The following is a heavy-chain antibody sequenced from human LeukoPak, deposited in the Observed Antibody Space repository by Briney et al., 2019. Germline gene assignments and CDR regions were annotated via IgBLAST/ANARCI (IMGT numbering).Heavy chain of an antibody. Sequence: GESLKISCKGSGYLFTSYWIGWVRQMPGKGLEWMGIIYPGDSDTRYSPSFQGQVTISADKSISTAYLQWSSLKASDTAMYYCARPGSTATNDFDYWGQGTLVTVSS. J-gene: IGHJ4*02. CDR2: IYPGDSDT. CDR1: GYLFTSYW. D-gene: IGHD1-26*01. V-gene: IGHV5-51*01. CDR3: ARPGSTATNDFDY.